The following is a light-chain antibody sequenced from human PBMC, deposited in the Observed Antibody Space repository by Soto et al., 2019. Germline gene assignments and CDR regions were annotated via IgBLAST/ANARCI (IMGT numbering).Light chain of an antibody. CDR2: DAS. CDR1: QSVSSY. Sequence: LSRRASQSVSSYLAWYQQKPGQAPRLLIYDASNRATGIPARFSGSVSGTDFTHAIGLLYPEDFGTSYWIHEGTWPPACFGQGTRLEI. V-gene: IGKV3-11*01. J-gene: IGKJ5*01. CDR3: IHEGTWPPAC.